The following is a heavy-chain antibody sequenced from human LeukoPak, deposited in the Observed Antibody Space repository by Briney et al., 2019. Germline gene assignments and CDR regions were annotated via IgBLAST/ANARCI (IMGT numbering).Heavy chain of an antibody. CDR1: GFTFTSSA. CDR3: ASLIVVVPAAIKNAFDI. V-gene: IGHV1-58*02. J-gene: IGHJ3*02. D-gene: IGHD2-2*02. Sequence: GASVKVSCKASGFTFTSSAMQWVRQARGQRLEWIGWIVVGSGNTNYAQKFQERVTITRDMSTSTAYMELSSLRSEDTAVYYCASLIVVVPAAIKNAFDIWGQGTMVTVSS. CDR2: IVVGSGNT.